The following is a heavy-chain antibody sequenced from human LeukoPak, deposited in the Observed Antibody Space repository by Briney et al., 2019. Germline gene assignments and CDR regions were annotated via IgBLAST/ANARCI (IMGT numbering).Heavy chain of an antibody. CDR2: ISYDGNNK. Sequence: GGTLRLSCAASGFTFSNYAIHWVRQAPGEGLEWVAVISYDGNNKYYADSVKGRFTISRDNSKNTLSLQMTSLRAEDTAVYYCARAAAARYCSGGSCYARGMDVWGQGTTVTVSS. D-gene: IGHD2-15*01. CDR1: GFTFSNYA. J-gene: IGHJ6*02. CDR3: ARAAAARYCSGGSCYARGMDV. V-gene: IGHV3-30-3*01.